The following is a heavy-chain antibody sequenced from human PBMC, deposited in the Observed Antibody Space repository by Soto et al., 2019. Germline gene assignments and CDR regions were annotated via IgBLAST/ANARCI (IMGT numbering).Heavy chain of an antibody. D-gene: IGHD2-2*01. CDR1: GGSISSYY. CDR3: ARIVVIPAAPDYYNYYGVDV. CDR2: IYYSGST. V-gene: IGHV4-59*08. J-gene: IGHJ6*02. Sequence: PSETLSLTCTVSGGSISSYYWSWIRQPPGKGLEWIGYIYYSGSTNYNLSLKSRVTMSVDTSKNQFSLKISSVTAADTSVYYCARIVVIPAAPDYYNYYGVDVWGQGTTVTVSS.